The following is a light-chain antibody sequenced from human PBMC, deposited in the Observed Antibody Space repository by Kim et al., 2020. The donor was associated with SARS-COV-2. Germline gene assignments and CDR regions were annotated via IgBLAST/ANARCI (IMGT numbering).Light chain of an antibody. CDR3: QQLHGYPLT. J-gene: IGKJ4*01. CDR1: HVINSY. V-gene: IGKV1-9*01. CDR2: AAS. Sequence: SRGRAVTIPCRPRHVINSYLAWYQHRPGKAPKLLIYAASTLQNGIPSRFSGSGSGTDFTLTISRLQPEDFATYYCQQLHGYPLTFGRGTKVDIK.